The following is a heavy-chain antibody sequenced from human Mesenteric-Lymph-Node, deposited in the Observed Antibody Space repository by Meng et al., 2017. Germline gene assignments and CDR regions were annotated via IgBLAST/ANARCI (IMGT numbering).Heavy chain of an antibody. CDR1: GFTFSSYA. J-gene: IGHJ4*02. D-gene: IGHD6-19*01. Sequence: GGSLRLSCAASGFTFSSYAMHWVRQAPGKGLEWVAVISYDGSNKYYADSVKGRFTISRDNSKNTLYLQMNSLRAEDTAVYYCARDHSSGWYYMGLSDYWGQGTLVTVSS. CDR2: ISYDGSNK. CDR3: ARDHSSGWYYMGLSDY. V-gene: IGHV3-30*04.